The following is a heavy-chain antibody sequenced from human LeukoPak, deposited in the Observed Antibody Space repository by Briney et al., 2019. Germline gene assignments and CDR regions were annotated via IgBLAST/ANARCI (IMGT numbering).Heavy chain of an antibody. CDR3: ARAQTYGDYVSWFDP. V-gene: IGHV4-34*01. J-gene: IGHJ5*02. CDR2: INHSGST. CDR1: GGSFSGYY. D-gene: IGHD4-17*01. Sequence: SETLSLTCAVYGGSFSGYYWSWIRQPPGKGLEWIGEINHSGSTNYNPSLKSRVTMSVDTSKNQFSLKLSSVTAADTAVYYCARAQTYGDYVSWFDPWGQGTLVTVSS.